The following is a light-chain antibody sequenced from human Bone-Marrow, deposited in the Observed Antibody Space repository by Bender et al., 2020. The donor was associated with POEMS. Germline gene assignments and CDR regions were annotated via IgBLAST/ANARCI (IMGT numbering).Light chain of an antibody. CDR3: QTWGAGTWV. CDR1: SEHSTYA. J-gene: IGLJ3*02. V-gene: IGLV4-69*02. Sequence: QLVLTQSPSASASLGASVKLTCTLSSEHSTYAIAWHQKQPEKGPRYLMKVDNDGSHNKGDGIPDRFTGSSSWPERYLTISGLQSEDEADYYCQTWGAGTWVFGGGTKLTVL. CDR2: VDNDGSH.